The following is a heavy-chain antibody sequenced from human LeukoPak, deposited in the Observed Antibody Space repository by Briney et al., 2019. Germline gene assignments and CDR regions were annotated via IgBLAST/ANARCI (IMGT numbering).Heavy chain of an antibody. CDR3: ARMNSLRYSSRWFIDY. CDR2: VRSSGSTI. Sequence: GGSLRLSCAASGFTFSDYYMSWIRQAPGKGLEWVSYVRSSGSTIYYADSVKGRFTISRDNSKNTLSLQMNSLRAEDTAVYFCARMNSLRYSSRWFIDYWGQGTLVTVSS. J-gene: IGHJ4*02. V-gene: IGHV3-11*01. D-gene: IGHD6-13*01. CDR1: GFTFSDYY.